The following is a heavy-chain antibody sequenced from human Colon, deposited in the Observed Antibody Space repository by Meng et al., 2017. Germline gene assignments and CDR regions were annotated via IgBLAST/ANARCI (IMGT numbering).Heavy chain of an antibody. CDR1: GDSVSSNRAV. V-gene: IGHV6-1*01. J-gene: IGHJ4*02. CDR2: TYYRSQWYS. D-gene: IGHD5-12*01. CDR3: ARGLGGYENDY. Sequence: QPQHSVPGLEKPPQTLSLTCANPGDSVSSNRAVWNWIRQSPSRGLEWLGRTYYRSQWYSDYAPSVQGRITVNPDTSKNEFSLQLNSVTSDDTAVYYCARGLGGYENDYWGQGTLVTVSS.